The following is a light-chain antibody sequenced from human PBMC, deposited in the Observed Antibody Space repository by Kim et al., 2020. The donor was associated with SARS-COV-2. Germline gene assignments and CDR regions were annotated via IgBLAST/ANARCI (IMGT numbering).Light chain of an antibody. J-gene: IGKJ1*01. CDR1: QSISGW. CDR2: DAS. Sequence: DIQMTQFPSTLSASVGDRVTITCRASQSISGWLAWYQQKPGRAPKVLIYDASTLQSGVPSRFSGGGSGTEFTLTISSLQPDDIATYYCQQYTHYWTFGQGTKVDIK. CDR3: QQYTHYWT. V-gene: IGKV1-5*01.